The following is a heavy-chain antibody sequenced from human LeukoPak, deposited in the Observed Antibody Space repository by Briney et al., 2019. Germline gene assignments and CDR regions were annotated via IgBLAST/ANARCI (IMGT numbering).Heavy chain of an antibody. D-gene: IGHD2-2*01. Sequence: PGGSLRLSCAASGFTFSNYWMSWVRQAPGKGLEWVANIKEDGSQRYYVDSVKGRFTISRDNAKNSLYLQLNSLRAEDTAVFYCARILSSVVTADSYDCWGQGTLVTVSS. J-gene: IGHJ4*02. CDR3: ARILSSVVTADSYDC. CDR1: GFTFSNYW. CDR2: IKEDGSQR. V-gene: IGHV3-7*01.